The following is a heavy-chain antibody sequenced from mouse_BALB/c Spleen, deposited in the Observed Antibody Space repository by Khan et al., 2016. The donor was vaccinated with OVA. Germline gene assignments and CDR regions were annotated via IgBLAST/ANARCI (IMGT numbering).Heavy chain of an antibody. Sequence: EVQLVESGPGLVKPSQSLSLTCTVTGYSITSDYAWNWIRQFPGNKLEWLGFISYSGNTNYNPSLKSRISITRDTSKNQFFLQLHSVTTEDTTTYYCARNCGGDFDYWGQGTTLTVSS. V-gene: IGHV3-2*02. CDR1: GYSITSDYA. J-gene: IGHJ2*01. CDR3: ARNCGGDFDY. CDR2: ISYSGNT.